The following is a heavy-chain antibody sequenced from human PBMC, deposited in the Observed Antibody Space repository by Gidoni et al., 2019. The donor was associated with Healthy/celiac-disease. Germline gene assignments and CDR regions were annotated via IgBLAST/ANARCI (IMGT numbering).Heavy chain of an antibody. Sequence: QVQLVQSVAEVKKPGSSVKVSCKASGGTFSSYAISWVRQAPGQGLEWMGGIIPIFGTANYAQKVQGRVTITADESTSTAYMELSSLRSEDTAVYYCARGPLYCSGGSCYSDYFDYWGQGTLVTVSS. J-gene: IGHJ4*02. CDR1: GGTFSSYA. D-gene: IGHD2-15*01. CDR2: IIPIFGTA. CDR3: ARGPLYCSGGSCYSDYFDY. V-gene: IGHV1-69*01.